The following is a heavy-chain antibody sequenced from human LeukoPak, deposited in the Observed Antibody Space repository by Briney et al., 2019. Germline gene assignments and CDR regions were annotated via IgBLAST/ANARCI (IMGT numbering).Heavy chain of an antibody. Sequence: PSETLSLTCAVYGGSFSGYYWSWIRQPPGKGLEWIGEINHSGSTNYNPSLKSRVTISVDTSKNQFSLKLSSVTAADTAVYYCAKGPAPRLGEFSYHALVDYWGQGTLVTVSS. CDR3: AKGPAPRLGEFSYHALVDY. D-gene: IGHD3-16*02. CDR1: GGSFSGYY. V-gene: IGHV4-34*01. J-gene: IGHJ4*02. CDR2: INHSGST.